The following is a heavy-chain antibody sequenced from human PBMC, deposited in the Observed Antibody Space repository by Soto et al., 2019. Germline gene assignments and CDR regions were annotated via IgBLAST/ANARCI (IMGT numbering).Heavy chain of an antibody. CDR2: IWYDGSNK. Sequence: QVQLVESGGGVVQPGRSLRLSCAASGFSFSSYGMHWVRQAPVKGLEWVALIWYDGSNKYYADSVKGRFTISRDNSKNTLYLQMNSLRAEDTAVYYCARDLLFGDASKAFDIWGQGTMVTVSS. CDR3: ARDLLFGDASKAFDI. V-gene: IGHV3-33*01. CDR1: GFSFSSYG. J-gene: IGHJ3*02. D-gene: IGHD3-10*01.